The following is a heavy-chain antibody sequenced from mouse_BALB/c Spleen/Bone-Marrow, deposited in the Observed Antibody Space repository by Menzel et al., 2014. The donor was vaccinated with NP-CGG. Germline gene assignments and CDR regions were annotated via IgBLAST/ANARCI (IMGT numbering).Heavy chain of an antibody. D-gene: IGHD2-14*01. Sequence: EVQGVESGGGLVKPGGSLKLSCAASGFTFSDYYIYWVRQTPEKRLEWVATISDGGTCTYYPDTVKGRFTISRDNAKNNLYLQMNGLKSEDTAMYYCVRDGDYRYACFTYWGQGTLVTVSA. J-gene: IGHJ3*01. CDR3: VRDGDYRYACFTY. CDR2: ISDGGTCT. V-gene: IGHV5-4*02. CDR1: GFTFSDYY.